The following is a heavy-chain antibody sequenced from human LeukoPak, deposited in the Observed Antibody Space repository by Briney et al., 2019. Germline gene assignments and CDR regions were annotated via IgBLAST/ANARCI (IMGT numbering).Heavy chain of an antibody. CDR3: ARLLYSSGRDY. CDR1: GGSISSYY. J-gene: IGHJ4*02. D-gene: IGHD6-25*01. Sequence: SETLSLTCTVSGGSISSYYWSWLRQPPGKGLEWIGYIYYSGSTNYNPSLKSRVTISVDTSKNQFSLKLSSVTAADTAVYYCARLLYSSGRDYWGQGTLVTVSS. V-gene: IGHV4-59*12. CDR2: IYYSGST.